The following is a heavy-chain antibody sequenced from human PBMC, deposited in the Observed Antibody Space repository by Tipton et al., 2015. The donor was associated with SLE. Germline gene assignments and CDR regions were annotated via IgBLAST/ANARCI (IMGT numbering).Heavy chain of an antibody. J-gene: IGHJ3*02. D-gene: IGHD6-19*01. Sequence: LRLSCTVSGGSVSSGSYYWSWIRQPPGKGLEWIGYVYYSGCTNYNPSLKSRVTISVDTSKNQFSLKLSSVTAADTAVYYCARGPSGLDAFDIWGQGTMVTVPS. V-gene: IGHV4-61*01. CDR2: VYYSGCT. CDR3: ARGPSGLDAFDI. CDR1: GGSVSSGSYY.